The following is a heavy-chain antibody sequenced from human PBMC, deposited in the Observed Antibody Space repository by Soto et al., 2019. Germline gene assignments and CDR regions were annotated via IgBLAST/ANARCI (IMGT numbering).Heavy chain of an antibody. CDR2: INHSGST. Sequence: KTSETLSLTCAVYGGSFSGYYWSWIRQPPGKGLEWIGEINHSGSTNYNPSLKSRVTISVDTSKNQFSLKLSSVTAADTAVYYCARRVGQWLVLEYYFDYWGQGTLVTVSS. D-gene: IGHD6-19*01. J-gene: IGHJ4*02. V-gene: IGHV4-34*01. CDR1: GGSFSGYY. CDR3: ARRVGQWLVLEYYFDY.